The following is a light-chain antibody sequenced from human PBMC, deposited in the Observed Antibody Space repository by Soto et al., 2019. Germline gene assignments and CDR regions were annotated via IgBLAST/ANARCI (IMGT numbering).Light chain of an antibody. J-gene: IGLJ2*01. CDR3: SSYTSSSTMGV. V-gene: IGLV2-14*01. CDR2: DVS. CDR1: SSDVGGYNY. Sequence: QSVLTQPASVSGSPGQSITISCTGTSSDVGGYNYVSWYQQHRGKAPKLMIYDVSNRPSGVSNRFSGSKSGNTASLTISGLQAEDEADYYCSSYTSSSTMGVFGGGTKVTVL.